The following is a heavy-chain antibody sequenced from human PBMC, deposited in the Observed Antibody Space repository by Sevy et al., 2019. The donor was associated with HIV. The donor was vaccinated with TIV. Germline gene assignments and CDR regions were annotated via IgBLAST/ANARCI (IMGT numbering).Heavy chain of an antibody. CDR3: ARKMELLVPDY. J-gene: IGHJ4*02. CDR2: ISSNSNDI. Sequence: GGSLRLSCAASGFLFSNYNMKWVRQAQGKGLEWVSSISSNSNDIYYGDSVKGQFTISRDNAKNSLYLQRNSLRAEDTAVYYCARKMELLVPDYWGQGTLVTVST. CDR1: GFLFSNYN. D-gene: IGHD2-21*02. V-gene: IGHV3-21*01.